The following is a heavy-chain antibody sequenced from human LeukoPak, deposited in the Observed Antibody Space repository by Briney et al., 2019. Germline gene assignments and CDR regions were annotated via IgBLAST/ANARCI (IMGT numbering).Heavy chain of an antibody. J-gene: IGHJ4*02. D-gene: IGHD6-13*01. CDR1: GGSISSGDYY. CDR3: ASRLKAAAGKFDY. V-gene: IGHV4-30-4*01. CDR2: IYYSGST. Sequence: SETLSLTCTVSGGSISSGDYYWNWIRQPPGKGLEWIGYIYYSGSTYYNPSLKSRVTISVDKSKNQFSLKLSSVTAADTAVYYCASRLKAAAGKFDYWGQGTLVTVSS.